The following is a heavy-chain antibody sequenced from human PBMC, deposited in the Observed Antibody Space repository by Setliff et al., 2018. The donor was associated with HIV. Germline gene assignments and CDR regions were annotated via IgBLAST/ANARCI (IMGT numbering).Heavy chain of an antibody. J-gene: IGHJ4*02. CDR3: LGNWGNWNSCS. D-gene: IGHD1-7*01. CDR1: GFAFSGHQ. CDR2: IKQDGSEK. Sequence: GESLKISCAASGFAFSGHQMSWVRQAPGKGLEWVAKIKQDGSEKYYVDSVKGRFTISRDDSRDTVHLDMNSLKTEDTAMYYCLGNWGNWNSCSWGQGTLVTVSS. V-gene: IGHV3-7*03.